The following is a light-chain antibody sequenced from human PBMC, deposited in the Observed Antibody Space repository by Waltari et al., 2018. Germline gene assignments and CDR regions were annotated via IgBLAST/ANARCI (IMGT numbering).Light chain of an antibody. V-gene: IGKV1-39*01. CDR3: QQSFSTRRT. CDR1: QTIRTY. CDR2: AAS. J-gene: IGKJ4*01. Sequence: DIQMTQSPSSLSASVGDRITISCRASQTIRTYLNWYQQRPGEAPKILISAASTLRSEAPPRFSGSVSETDFTLTISSLQPEDFATYYCQQSFSTRRTFGGGTRVEIK.